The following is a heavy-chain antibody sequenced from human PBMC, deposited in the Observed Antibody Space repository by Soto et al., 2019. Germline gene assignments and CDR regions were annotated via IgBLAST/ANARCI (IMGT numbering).Heavy chain of an antibody. CDR3: ARYSGSYYLDY. J-gene: IGHJ4*02. D-gene: IGHD1-26*01. V-gene: IGHV4-30-4*01. Sequence: SETLSLTCTVSGGSISSGDYYWSWIRQPPGKGLEWIGYIYYSGSTYYNPSLKSRVTISVDTSKNQFSLKLSSVTAADTAVYYCARYSGSYYLDYWGQGTLVTVSS. CDR2: IYYSGST. CDR1: GGSISSGDYY.